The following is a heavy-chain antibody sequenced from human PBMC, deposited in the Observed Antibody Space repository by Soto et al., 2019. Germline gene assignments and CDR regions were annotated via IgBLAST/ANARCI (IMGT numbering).Heavy chain of an antibody. Sequence: QVQLQESGPGLVKPSGTLSLTCAVSGGSISSSNWWSWVHQPPGKGLEWIGEIYHSGSTNYNPSLKSRVSISVDKSKNQFSLKLSSVAAADTAVYYCARVLSSSWPYYYYYGMDVWGQGTTVTVSS. CDR2: IYHSGST. J-gene: IGHJ6*02. CDR1: GGSISSSNW. V-gene: IGHV4-4*02. D-gene: IGHD6-13*01. CDR3: ARVLSSSWPYYYYYGMDV.